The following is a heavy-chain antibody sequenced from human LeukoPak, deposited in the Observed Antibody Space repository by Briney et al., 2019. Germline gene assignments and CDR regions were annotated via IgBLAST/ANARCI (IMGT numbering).Heavy chain of an antibody. J-gene: IGHJ4*02. CDR3: ARDSDRYYYDSSGYYDY. Sequence: GSLRLSCAASGFTFSSYSTNWVRQAPGKGLEWVSSISSSSSYIYYADSVKGRFTISRDNAKNSLYLQMNSLRAEDTAVYYCARDSDRYYYDSSGYYDYWGQGTLVTVSS. V-gene: IGHV3-21*01. D-gene: IGHD3-22*01. CDR2: ISSSSSYI. CDR1: GFTFSSYS.